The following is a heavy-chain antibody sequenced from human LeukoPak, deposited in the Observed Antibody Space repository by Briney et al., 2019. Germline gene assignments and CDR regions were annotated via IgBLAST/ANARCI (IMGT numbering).Heavy chain of an antibody. CDR1: GHTFTSHY. Sequence: ASVTVSCKASGHTFTSHYIHWVRQAPRQGLEGMGIINPSGTSTIYAQKFQGRVTMTRDTSTGTVYMELSSLTSEDTAAYYCARGLTGYYNNWFDLWGQGTLVTVSS. CDR2: INPSGTST. D-gene: IGHD3-9*01. V-gene: IGHV1-46*01. J-gene: IGHJ5*02. CDR3: ARGLTGYYNNWFDL.